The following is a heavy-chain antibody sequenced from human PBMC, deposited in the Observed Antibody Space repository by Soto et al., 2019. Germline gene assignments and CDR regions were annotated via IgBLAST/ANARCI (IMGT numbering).Heavy chain of an antibody. D-gene: IGHD6-19*01. CDR1: CYTFTSYG. V-gene: IGHV1-18*01. CDR3: ARDRAEQWLVPPLDY. Sequence: VGSMKVSCKGSCYTFTSYGISWVRQGPGQGLEWMGWISAYNGNTNYAQKLQGRVTMTTDTSTSTAYMELRSLRSDDTAVYYCARDRAEQWLVPPLDYWGQGTLVTVSS. J-gene: IGHJ4*02. CDR2: ISAYNGNT.